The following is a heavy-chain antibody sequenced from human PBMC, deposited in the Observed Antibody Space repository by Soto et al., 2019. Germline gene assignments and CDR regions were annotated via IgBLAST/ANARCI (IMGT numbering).Heavy chain of an antibody. V-gene: IGHV2-5*02. D-gene: IGHD1-26*01. CDR3: AHSRYRRASFAY. Sequence: GPTLVNPTQTLTLTCTFSGFSLTSNDVGVGWIRQPPGKALEWLALIYWDDDKRYSPSLKSRLTITKDTSKNQVVLRMTNMDTVDTATYYFAHSRYRRASFAYSGKGTLVTVSS. CDR2: IYWDDDK. J-gene: IGHJ4*02. CDR1: GFSLTSNDVG.